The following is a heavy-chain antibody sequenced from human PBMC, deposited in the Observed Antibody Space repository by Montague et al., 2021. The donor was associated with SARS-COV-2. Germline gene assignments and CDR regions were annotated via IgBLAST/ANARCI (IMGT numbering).Heavy chain of an antibody. D-gene: IGHD3-3*01. CDR2: INWSADKT. J-gene: IGHJ6*02. CDR1: GFKFDDSG. CDR3: ARYYGGSFYGLDV. V-gene: IGHV3-20*04. Sequence: SLRLSCVASGFKFDDSGMTWVRQAPGKGLEWVCDINWSADKTTYADSVKGRFTISKDNAKNSLFLQMNSLRAEDTALYYCARYYGGSFYGLDVWGQGTTVIVSS.